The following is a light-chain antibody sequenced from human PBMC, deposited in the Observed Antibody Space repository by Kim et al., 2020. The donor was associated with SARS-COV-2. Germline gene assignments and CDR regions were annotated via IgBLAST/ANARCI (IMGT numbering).Light chain of an antibody. CDR1: SSDVGGYHY. V-gene: IGLV2-14*04. CDR3: SSYTSSSTLV. CDR2: DVT. J-gene: IGLJ3*02. Sequence: GQSITISCTRTSSDVGGYHYVSWYQQHPGTAPKLMIFDVTYRPSGVSNRFSGSKSGNTASLTISGLQAEDEADYYCSSYTSSSTLVFGGGTQLTVL.